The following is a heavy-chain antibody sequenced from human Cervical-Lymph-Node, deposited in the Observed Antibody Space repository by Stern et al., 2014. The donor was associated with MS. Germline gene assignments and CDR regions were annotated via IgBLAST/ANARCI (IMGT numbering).Heavy chain of an antibody. CDR2: IYYTGST. J-gene: IGHJ4*01. CDR3: AGRGGYDYSYVPGQPPAQPS. Sequence: QLQLQESGPGVVKSSETLSLTCAVSGASISSNSYYWGWIRQAPGKGLEYIGSIYYTGSTDYNPSLKSRLTMSVDTSRKQFSLRLSSVTAADTAVYYCAGRGGYDYSYVPGQPPAQPSWGQGTLVTVSS. D-gene: IGHD5-12*01. CDR1: GASISSNSYY. V-gene: IGHV4-39*01.